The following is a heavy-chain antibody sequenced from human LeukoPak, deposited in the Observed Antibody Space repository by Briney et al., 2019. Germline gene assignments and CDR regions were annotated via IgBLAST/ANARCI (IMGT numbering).Heavy chain of an antibody. CDR2: ISGSGGST. D-gene: IGHD2-2*01. CDR3: AKVRPTSSYYYYGMDV. Sequence: GGSLRLSCAAPGFTFSSYAMSWVRQAPGKGLEWVSAISGSGGSTYYADSVKGRFTISRDNSKNTLYLQMNSLRAEDTAVYYCAKVRPTSSYYYYGMDVWGQGTTVTVSS. CDR1: GFTFSSYA. V-gene: IGHV3-23*01. J-gene: IGHJ6*02.